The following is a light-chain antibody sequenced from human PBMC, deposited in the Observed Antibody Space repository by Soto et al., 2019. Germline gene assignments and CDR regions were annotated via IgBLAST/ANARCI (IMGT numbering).Light chain of an antibody. CDR2: DVS. J-gene: IGLJ1*01. CDR1: TSDIGGYYF. V-gene: IGLV2-14*01. CDR3: SSYRSSNTPFV. Sequence: QSALPQPASVSGSPGQSITISCTGTTSDIGGYYFVSWYRQHPGKAPKLMIYDVSNRPSGVSNRFSGFKSGNTASLTISGLQAEDEADYYCSSYRSSNTPFVFGTGTKRTVL.